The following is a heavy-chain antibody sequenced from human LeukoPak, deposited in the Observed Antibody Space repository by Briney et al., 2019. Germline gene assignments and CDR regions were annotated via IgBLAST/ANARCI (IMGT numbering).Heavy chain of an antibody. Sequence: SVKVSCKASGGTFSSYAISWVRQAPGQGLEWMGGIIPIFGTANYAQKFQGRVTMTRNTSISTAYMELSSLRSEDTAVYYCARVGYDILTGYSGMDVWGQGTTVTVSS. CDR3: ARVGYDILTGYSGMDV. CDR1: GGTFSSYA. J-gene: IGHJ6*02. D-gene: IGHD3-9*01. V-gene: IGHV1-69*05. CDR2: IIPIFGTA.